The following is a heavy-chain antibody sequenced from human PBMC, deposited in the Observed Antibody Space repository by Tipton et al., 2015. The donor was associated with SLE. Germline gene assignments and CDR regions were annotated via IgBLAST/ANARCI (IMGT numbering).Heavy chain of an antibody. CDR1: GFALSDYS. Sequence: SLRLSCTASGFALSDYSMNWVRQAPGKGLEWVSSISGTTAYIYYADSVKGRFTISRDDAKDSLYLQMNSLRAEDTAVYYCARDLRGSYYDFWSGSYTPYYVDYWGQGTLVTVSS. J-gene: IGHJ4*02. D-gene: IGHD3-3*01. CDR3: ARDLRGSYYDFWSGSYTPYYVDY. V-gene: IGHV3-21*01. CDR2: ISGTTAYI.